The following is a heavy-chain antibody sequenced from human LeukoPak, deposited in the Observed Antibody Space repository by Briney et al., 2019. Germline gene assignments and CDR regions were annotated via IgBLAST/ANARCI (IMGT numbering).Heavy chain of an antibody. CDR1: GGSISSYY. CDR2: IYYSGST. D-gene: IGHD5-12*01. CDR3: ARDSYRSGSGYDF. Sequence: SETLPLTCTVSGGSISSYYWSWIRQPPGKGLEWMGYIYYSGSTNYNPSLKSRVSIYLDTSKNQFSLRLNSVTAADTAVYYCARDSYRSGSGYDFWGQGTPVTVSS. V-gene: IGHV4-59*01. J-gene: IGHJ4*02.